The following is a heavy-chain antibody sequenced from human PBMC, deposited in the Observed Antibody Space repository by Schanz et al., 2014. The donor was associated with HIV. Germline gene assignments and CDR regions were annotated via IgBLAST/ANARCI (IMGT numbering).Heavy chain of an antibody. CDR3: AKVGRIYSTTWIDH. J-gene: IGHJ4*02. Sequence: EVQLVESGGRLVQPGGSLRLSCAASGFTFSSYAMTWVRQAPGKGLEWVSTISGSGANTYYAESVKGRFAISRDNSKNTVYLQMNSLRGEDSAVYYCAKVGRIYSTTWIDHWGQGTLVTVSS. CDR2: ISGSGANT. D-gene: IGHD6-13*01. V-gene: IGHV3-23*04. CDR1: GFTFSSYA.